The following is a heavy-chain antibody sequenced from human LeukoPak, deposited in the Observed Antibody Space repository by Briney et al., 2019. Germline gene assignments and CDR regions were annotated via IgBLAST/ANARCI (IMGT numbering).Heavy chain of an antibody. CDR2: ISGSGGST. CDR3: AKHPAAGILDYYYYMDV. CDR1: GFTFSSYA. D-gene: IGHD6-13*01. Sequence: GGSLRLSCAASGFTFSSYAMSWVRQAPGKGLEWVSAISGSGGSTYYADSVKGRFTISRDNSKNTLYLQMNSLRAEDTAVYYCAKHPAAGILDYYYYMDVWGKGTTVPVSS. V-gene: IGHV3-23*01. J-gene: IGHJ6*03.